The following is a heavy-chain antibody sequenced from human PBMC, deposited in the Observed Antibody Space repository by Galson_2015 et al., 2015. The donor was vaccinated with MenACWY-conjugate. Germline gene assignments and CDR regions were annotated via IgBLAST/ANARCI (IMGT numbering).Heavy chain of an antibody. CDR2: IYYSGST. V-gene: IGHV4-39*07. Sequence: SLTCNVSGGSISSTNYYWGWIRQSPGRGLEWIGSIYYSGSTYYNPSLKSRVTISVDTSKNQFSLKLSSVTAADTAVYYCARSFDPGNSRDGFTKYYFDYWGQGPLVTVSS. J-gene: IGHJ4*02. CDR3: ARSFDPGNSRDGFTKYYFDY. D-gene: IGHD5-24*01. CDR1: GGSISSTNYY.